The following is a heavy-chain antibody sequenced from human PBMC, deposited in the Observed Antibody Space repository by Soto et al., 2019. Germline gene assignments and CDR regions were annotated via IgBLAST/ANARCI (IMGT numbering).Heavy chain of an antibody. CDR1: GFTFSSYG. Sequence: SLRLSCTASGFTFSSYGMHWVRQAPGKGLEWVAVISYDGSNKYYADSVKGRFTISRDNSKNTLYLQMNSLRAEDTAVYYCAKDPRYFDWLPPYYYYYGMDVWGQGTTVTVSS. CDR2: ISYDGSNK. CDR3: AKDPRYFDWLPPYYYYYGMDV. D-gene: IGHD3-9*01. J-gene: IGHJ6*02. V-gene: IGHV3-30*18.